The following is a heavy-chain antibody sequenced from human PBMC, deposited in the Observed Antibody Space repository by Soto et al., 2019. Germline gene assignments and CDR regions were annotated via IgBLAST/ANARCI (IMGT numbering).Heavy chain of an antibody. CDR3: AKFFVGTGGSSGWRVAFYY. CDR2: ISGTGGTT. D-gene: IGHD6-25*01. Sequence: GGSLRLSCAASGFTFSSYAMSWVRQAPGKGLEWVSAISGTGGTTYYADSVKGRFTISRDNSRNTLHLQMNSLRAEDTAIYYCAKFFVGTGGSSGWRVAFYYWGQGTLVTVSS. CDR1: GFTFSSYA. V-gene: IGHV3-23*01. J-gene: IGHJ4*02.